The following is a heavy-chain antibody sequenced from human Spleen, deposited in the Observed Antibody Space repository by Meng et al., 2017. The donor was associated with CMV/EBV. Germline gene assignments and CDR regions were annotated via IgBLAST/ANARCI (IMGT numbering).Heavy chain of an antibody. CDR1: GYRFITYG. D-gene: IGHD3-22*01. CDR2: ISTNNGNT. J-gene: IGHJ6*02. Sequence: ASVKVSCKASGYRFITYGISWVRQAPGQGLEWMGWISTNNGNTNYAQKVQDRVTLTTDTSTSTAYMEVRSLRSDDTAVYYCARDHYHSSALMDVWGQGTTVTVSS. V-gene: IGHV1-18*01. CDR3: ARDHYHSSALMDV.